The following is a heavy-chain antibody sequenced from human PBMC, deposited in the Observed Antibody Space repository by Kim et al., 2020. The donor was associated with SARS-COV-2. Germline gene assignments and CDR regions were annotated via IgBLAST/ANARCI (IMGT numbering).Heavy chain of an antibody. V-gene: IGHV1-2*06. CDR2: INPNSGGS. CDR1: GYTFNGYY. CDR3: ARGQVSSNGYYPDY. D-gene: IGHD3-22*01. J-gene: IGHJ4*02. Sequence: ASVKVSCKTSGYTFNGYYIHWVRQAPGQGLEWMGRINPNSGGSNYAQNFQGRVTMTRDTSISTAYMELTRLTSDDTAVYYCARGQVSSNGYYPDYWGQGT.